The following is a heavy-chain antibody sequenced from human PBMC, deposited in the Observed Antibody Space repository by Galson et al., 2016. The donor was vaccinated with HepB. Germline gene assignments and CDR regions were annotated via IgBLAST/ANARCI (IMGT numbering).Heavy chain of an antibody. CDR1: GFTFSSCA. Sequence: SLRLSCAASGFTFSSCAMHWVRQAPGKRLEWVAVISYDGSNKYYADSVKGRFTISRDDSKNTLYLQMNSLRAEDTAVYYCARKELYYYYYGMDVWGQGTTVTVSS. D-gene: IGHD1-7*01. J-gene: IGHJ6*02. V-gene: IGHV3-30-3*01. CDR3: ARKELYYYYYGMDV. CDR2: ISYDGSNK.